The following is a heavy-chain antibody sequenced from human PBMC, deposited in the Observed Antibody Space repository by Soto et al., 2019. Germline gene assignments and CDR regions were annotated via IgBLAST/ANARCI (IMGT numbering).Heavy chain of an antibody. CDR3: APLSVSLSGPYGIHV. D-gene: IGHD2-15*01. J-gene: IGHJ6*02. V-gene: IGHV4-39*01. CDR1: GYSVTSSDYY. CDR2: MFYSGLT. Sequence: LETLSLTCSVSGYSVTSSDYYWAWIRQPPGKGLEWIGSMFYSGLTYYNPSLKSRVTLSVDTSKNQFSVRLNSVTAADTAVYYCAPLSVSLSGPYGIHVWGQGTTVTVSS.